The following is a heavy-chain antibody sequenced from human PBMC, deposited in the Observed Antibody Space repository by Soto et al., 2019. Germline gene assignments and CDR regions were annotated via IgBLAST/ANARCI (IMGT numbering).Heavy chain of an antibody. D-gene: IGHD6-13*01. CDR1: GGSISSYY. J-gene: IGHJ5*02. CDR3: AREGSSWYGAWFDP. V-gene: IGHV4-59*01. Sequence: PSETLSLTCTVSGGSISSYYWSWIRQPPGKGLGWIGYIYYSGSTNYNPSLKSRVTISVDTSKNQFSLKLSSVTAADTAVYYCAREGSSWYGAWFDPWGQGTLVTVSS. CDR2: IYYSGST.